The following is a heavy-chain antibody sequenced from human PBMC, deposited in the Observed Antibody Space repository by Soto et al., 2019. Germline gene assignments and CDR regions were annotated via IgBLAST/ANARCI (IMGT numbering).Heavy chain of an antibody. J-gene: IGHJ4*02. V-gene: IGHV4-30-4*01. CDR1: GGPIKTGDYY. CDR2: VFYSGAT. CDR3: ARAGFSYGHLLF. Sequence: SETLSLTCNVSGGPIKTGDYYWNWIRQPPGKGLEWIGYVFYSGATNYSPSLKSRAAISMDTSKNQFSLSLTSVTAADTAVYYCARAGFSYGHLLFWGQGIRVTVPS. D-gene: IGHD3-10*01.